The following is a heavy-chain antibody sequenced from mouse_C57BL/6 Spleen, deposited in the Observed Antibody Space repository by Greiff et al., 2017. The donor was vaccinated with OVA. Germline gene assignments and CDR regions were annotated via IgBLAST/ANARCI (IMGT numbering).Heavy chain of an antibody. CDR1: GYTFTDYN. J-gene: IGHJ3*01. V-gene: IGHV1-18*01. Sequence: EVQLVESGPELVKPGASVKIPCKASGYTFTDYNMDWVKQSHGKSLEWIGDINPNNGGTIYNQKFKGKATLTVDKSSSTAYMELRSLTSEDTAVYYCAREVYYGSSPFAYWGQGTLVTVSA. CDR2: INPNNGGT. CDR3: AREVYYGSSPFAY. D-gene: IGHD1-1*01.